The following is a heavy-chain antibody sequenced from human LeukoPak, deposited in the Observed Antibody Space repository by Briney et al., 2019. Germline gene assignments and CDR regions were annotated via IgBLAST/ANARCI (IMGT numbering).Heavy chain of an antibody. D-gene: IGHD2-21*02. J-gene: IGHJ4*02. Sequence: SETLSLTCTVSGASITSSNYYWGWIRQPPGKGLEWIGTLSHSGTTYYNPSLKSRVTLSVDTSKSQFSLNLSSVTAADTAVYYCALEDVVTAICPHWGQGTLVTVSS. CDR3: ALEDVVTAICPH. V-gene: IGHV4-39*07. CDR2: LSHSGTT. CDR1: GASITSSNYY.